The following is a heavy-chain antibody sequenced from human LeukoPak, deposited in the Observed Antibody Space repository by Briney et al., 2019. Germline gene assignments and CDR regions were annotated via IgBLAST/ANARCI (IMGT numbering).Heavy chain of an antibody. J-gene: IGHJ5*02. CDR3: AKFSYGDYVA. CDR2: MWHDETEK. Sequence: GGSLRLSCAASGFVFSKNGMHWVRQAPGKGLEWVAFMWHDETEKYYADSVKGRFTISRDNSKNTLSLQMTSLRFDDTALYYCAKFSYGDYVAWGPGTLVTVSS. CDR1: GFVFSKNG. V-gene: IGHV3-30*02. D-gene: IGHD4-17*01.